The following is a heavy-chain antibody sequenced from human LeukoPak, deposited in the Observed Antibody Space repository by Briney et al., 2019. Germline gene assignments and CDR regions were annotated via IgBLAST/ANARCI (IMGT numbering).Heavy chain of an antibody. CDR3: AKGSAVSRPYYFDY. D-gene: IGHD6-13*01. CDR2: ISGDGGST. V-gene: IGHV3-23*01. CDR1: GFTFSSYA. Sequence: GRSLRLSCAASGFTFSSYAMHWVRQAPGKGLEWVSAISGDGGSTYYADSVKGRFTFSRDNSKNTLYLEMASLRAEDTAVYYCAKGSAVSRPYYFDYWGQGTLVTVSS. J-gene: IGHJ4*02.